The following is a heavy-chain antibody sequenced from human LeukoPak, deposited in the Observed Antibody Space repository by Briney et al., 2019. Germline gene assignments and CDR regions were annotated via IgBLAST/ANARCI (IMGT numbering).Heavy chain of an antibody. CDR2: ISYDGSNK. J-gene: IGHJ6*02. CDR1: GFTFSSYA. V-gene: IGHV3-30-3*01. CDR3: ARDLLGVRFGELSYYYYGMDV. Sequence: QPGRSLRLSCAASGFTFSSYAMHWVRQAPGKGLEWVAVISYDGSNKYYADSVKGRFTISRDNSKNTLYLQMNSLRAEDTAVYYCARDLLGVRFGELSYYYYGMDVWGQGTTVTVSS. D-gene: IGHD3-10*01.